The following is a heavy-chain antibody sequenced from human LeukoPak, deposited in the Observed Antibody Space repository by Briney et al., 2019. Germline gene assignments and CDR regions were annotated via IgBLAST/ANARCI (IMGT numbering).Heavy chain of an antibody. D-gene: IGHD6-19*01. CDR3: AKDRAVAVYFDY. CDR2: ISGSGGST. V-gene: IGHV3-23*01. Sequence: PGGSLRLSCAASGFTFSSYAMSWVRQAPGKGLEWVSAISGSGGSTYYADSVKGRFTISRDNSKNTLYPQMNSLRAEDTAVYYCAKDRAVAVYFDYWGQGTLVTVSS. J-gene: IGHJ4*02. CDR1: GFTFSSYA.